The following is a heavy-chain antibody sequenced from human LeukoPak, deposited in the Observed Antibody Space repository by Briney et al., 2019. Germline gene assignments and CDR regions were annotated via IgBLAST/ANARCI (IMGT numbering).Heavy chain of an antibody. V-gene: IGHV4-59*12. J-gene: IGHJ4*02. Sequence: PSETLSLTCTVSGGSISSYYWSWFRQPPGKRLEWIGSIYYSGSTYYNPSLKSRVTISVDTSKNQFSLKLSSVTAADTAVYYCARDGYRGSLDCWGQGTLVTVSS. D-gene: IGHD1-26*01. CDR2: IYYSGST. CDR3: ARDGYRGSLDC. CDR1: GGSISSYY.